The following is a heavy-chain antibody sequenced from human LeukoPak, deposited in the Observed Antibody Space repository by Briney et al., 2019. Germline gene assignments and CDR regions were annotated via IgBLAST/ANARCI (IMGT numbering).Heavy chain of an antibody. J-gene: IGHJ4*02. V-gene: IGHV4-59*12. CDR1: GGSISSYY. Sequence: SETLSLTCTVSGGSISSYYWSWIRQPPGKGLEWIGYIYYSGSTNYNPSLKSRVTISVDTSKNQFSLKLSSVTAADTAVYYCARGLRLSFYYDSSGYYLDYWGQGTLVTVSS. CDR3: ARGLRLSFYYDSSGYYLDY. D-gene: IGHD3-22*01. CDR2: IYYSGST.